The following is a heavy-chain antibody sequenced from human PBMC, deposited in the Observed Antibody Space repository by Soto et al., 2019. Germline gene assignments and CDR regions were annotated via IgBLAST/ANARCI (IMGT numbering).Heavy chain of an antibody. D-gene: IGHD6-19*01. J-gene: IGHJ4*01. V-gene: IGHV4-38-2*01. Sequence: PSETLSLTCAVSGYSLSSGSYWGWIRQPPGKGPEWIASIYHGGTTFYNPSLKSRVTLSVDTSKNHYSLKLRSVTAADTAVYYCARVHVMVVAGSTFDYWGPGILVTVSS. CDR3: ARVHVMVVAGSTFDY. CDR1: GYSLSSGSY. CDR2: IYHGGTT.